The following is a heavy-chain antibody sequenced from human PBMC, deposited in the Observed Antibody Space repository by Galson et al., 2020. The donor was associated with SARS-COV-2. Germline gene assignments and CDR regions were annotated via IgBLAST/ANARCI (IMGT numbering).Heavy chain of an antibody. D-gene: IGHD3-22*01. CDR1: GFTFSSYG. CDR2: ISYDRSNK. Sequence: AGSLRLSCAASGFTFSSYGMHWVRQAPGTGLEWVAVISYDRSNKYYADSVKGRFTISRDNSKNTLYLQMNSLRAEDTAVYYCAKAEAYYLVSSGPNFDYGGQGALVTVSS. V-gene: IGHV3-30*18. J-gene: IGHJ4*02. CDR3: AKAEAYYLVSSGPNFDY.